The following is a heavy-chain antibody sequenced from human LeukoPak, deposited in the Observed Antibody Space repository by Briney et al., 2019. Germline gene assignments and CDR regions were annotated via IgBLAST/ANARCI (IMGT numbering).Heavy chain of an antibody. V-gene: IGHV3-48*02. CDR2: ISSSSSTK. CDR3: VRQWLAYFQH. CDR1: GFTFSTYS. Sequence: GGSLTLSCAASGFTFSTYSMNWVRQAPGKGLEWISYISSSSSTKSYAHSVKGRFTISRDNAKSSLYLHMNSLRDEDTAVYSCVRQWLAYFQHWGQGTLVTVSS. D-gene: IGHD6-19*01. J-gene: IGHJ1*01.